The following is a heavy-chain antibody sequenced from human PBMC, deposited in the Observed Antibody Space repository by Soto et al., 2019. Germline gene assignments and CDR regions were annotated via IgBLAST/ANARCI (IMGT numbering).Heavy chain of an antibody. V-gene: IGHV2-5*02. CDR3: AHLTYYYDSSGYYSRAEYFQH. Sequence: ESGPTLMNPTQTLTLTCTFCGFSLSTSGVGVGWIRQPPGKALEWLALIYWDDDKRYSPSLKSRLTITKDTSKNQVVLTMTNMDPVDTATYYCAHLTYYYDSSGYYSRAEYFQHWGQGTLVTV. CDR2: IYWDDDK. J-gene: IGHJ1*01. CDR1: GFSLSTSGVG. D-gene: IGHD3-22*01.